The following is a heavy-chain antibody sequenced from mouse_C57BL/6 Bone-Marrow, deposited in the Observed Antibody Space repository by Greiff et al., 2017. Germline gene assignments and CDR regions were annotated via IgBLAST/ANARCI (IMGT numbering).Heavy chain of an antibody. CDR2: IHPNNSNT. J-gene: IGHJ3*01. V-gene: IGHV1-64*01. CDR3: VRSNPWFAY. CDR1: GYTFTSYW. Sequence: QVQLKQPGAELVKPGASVKLSCKASGYTFTSYWMHWVKQRPGQGLEWIGMIHPNNSNTNYNQKFKSKATLTVDQSSSTAYIQLSILTSEDSAVYYCVRSNPWFAYWGQGTLVTVSA.